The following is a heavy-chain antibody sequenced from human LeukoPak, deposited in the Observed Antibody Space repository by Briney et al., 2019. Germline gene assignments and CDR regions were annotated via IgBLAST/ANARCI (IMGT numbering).Heavy chain of an antibody. CDR1: GVSITSNY. J-gene: IGHJ4*02. CDR3: ARGPNSSSLGGIDY. D-gene: IGHD6-13*01. Sequence: SETLSLTCSVSGVSITSNYWSWIRQPPGKGLEWLGYTHHSGATSYNPSLKSRVTMSVDTSKNQFSLKLSSVTAADTAVYYCARGPNSSSLGGIDYWGQGTLVTVSS. CDR2: THHSGAT. V-gene: IGHV4-59*12.